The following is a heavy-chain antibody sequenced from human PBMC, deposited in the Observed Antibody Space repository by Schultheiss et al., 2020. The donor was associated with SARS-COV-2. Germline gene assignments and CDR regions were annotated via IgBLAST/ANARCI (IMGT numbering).Heavy chain of an antibody. V-gene: IGHV3-30*04. CDR3: AKDGYCSGGSCYLPRYGMDV. D-gene: IGHD2-15*01. CDR1: GFTFSSYA. CDR2: ISYDGSNK. Sequence: GESLKISCAASGFTFSSYAMHWVRQAPGKGLEWVAVISYDGSNKYYADSVKGRFTISRDNSKNTLYLQMNSLRAEDTAVYYCAKDGYCSGGSCYLPRYGMDVWGQGTTVTVSS. J-gene: IGHJ6*02.